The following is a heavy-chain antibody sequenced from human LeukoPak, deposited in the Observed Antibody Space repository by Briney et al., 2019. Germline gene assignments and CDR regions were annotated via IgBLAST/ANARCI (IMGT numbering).Heavy chain of an antibody. J-gene: IGHJ4*02. CDR3: ARDRGGNNYYDSSGFDY. V-gene: IGHV3-48*01. Sequence: GGSLRLSCAASGFTFSSYSMNWVRQAPGKGLEWVSYISSSSSTIYYADSVKGRFTISRDNAKNSLYLQMNSLRAEDTAVYYCARDRGGNNYYDSSGFDYWGRGTLVTVSS. D-gene: IGHD3-22*01. CDR1: GFTFSSYS. CDR2: ISSSSSTI.